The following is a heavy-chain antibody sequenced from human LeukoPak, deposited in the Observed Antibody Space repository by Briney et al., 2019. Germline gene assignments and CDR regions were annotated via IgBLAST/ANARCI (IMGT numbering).Heavy chain of an antibody. CDR3: ATASLYVDN. J-gene: IGHJ4*02. Sequence: GGSLRLSCAASGLTFSDSYMSWIRQAPGKGLEWVSYISSGGNTIKYADSVKGRFTISRDNARNSLYLQMNSLRAEDTAVYYCATASLYVDNWGQGTLVTVSS. CDR1: GLTFSDSY. V-gene: IGHV3-11*04. CDR2: ISSGGNTI.